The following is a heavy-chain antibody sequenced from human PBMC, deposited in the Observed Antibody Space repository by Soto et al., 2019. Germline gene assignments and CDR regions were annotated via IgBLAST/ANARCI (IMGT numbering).Heavy chain of an antibody. CDR1: GGSISNYY. CDR2: IYYSGST. D-gene: IGHD2-15*01. J-gene: IGHJ4*02. CDR3: ARRYGGTFDY. Sequence: SETLSLTCTVSGGSISNYYWSWIRQPPGKGLEWIGYIYYSGSTNYNPSLKSRVTISVDTSKNQFSLKLSSVTAADTAVYYCARRYGGTFDYWGQGTLVTVSS. V-gene: IGHV4-59*08.